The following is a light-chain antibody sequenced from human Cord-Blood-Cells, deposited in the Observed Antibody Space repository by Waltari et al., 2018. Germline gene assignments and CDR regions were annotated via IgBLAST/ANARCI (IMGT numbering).Light chain of an antibody. Sequence: QSVLTQPPSVSGAPGQRVTISCTGSSSNIGAGHDVHWYQQLPGTAPKLLIYDNSNRPSGVPGRFSGSKSGTSASLAITGLQAEDEADYYCQSYDSSLSGSRVFGGGTKLTVL. J-gene: IGLJ3*02. CDR1: SSNIGAGHD. V-gene: IGLV1-40*01. CDR3: QSYDSSLSGSRV. CDR2: DNS.